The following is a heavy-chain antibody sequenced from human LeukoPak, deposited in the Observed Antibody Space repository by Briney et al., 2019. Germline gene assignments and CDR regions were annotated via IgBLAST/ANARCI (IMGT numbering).Heavy chain of an antibody. D-gene: IGHD2-2*02. CDR1: GFTFSGYA. V-gene: IGHV3-23*01. CDR2: ISGSGGST. Sequence: PGGSLRLSCAASGFTFSGYAMSWVRQAPGKGLEWVSAISGSGGSTYYADSVKGRFTISRDNSKNTLYLQMNSLRAEDTAVYYCANLDIVVVPAAIGLDYWGQGTLVTVSS. CDR3: ANLDIVVVPAAIGLDY. J-gene: IGHJ4*02.